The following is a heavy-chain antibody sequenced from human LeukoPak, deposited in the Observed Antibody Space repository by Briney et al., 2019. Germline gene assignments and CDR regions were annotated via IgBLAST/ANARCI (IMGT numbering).Heavy chain of an antibody. J-gene: IGHJ4*02. CDR1: GFTFSSYG. Sequence: PGGSLRLSCAASGFTFSSYGMHWARQAPGKGLEWVAVIWYDGSNKYYADSVKGRFTISRDNSKNTLYLQMNSLRAEDTAVYYCARSLTGTATVDYWGQGTLVTVSS. D-gene: IGHD3-9*01. V-gene: IGHV3-33*01. CDR2: IWYDGSNK. CDR3: ARSLTGTATVDY.